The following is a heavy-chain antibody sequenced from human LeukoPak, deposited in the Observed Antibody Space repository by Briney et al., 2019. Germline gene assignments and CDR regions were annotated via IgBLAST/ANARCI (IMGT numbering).Heavy chain of an antibody. CDR3: ARLAVPAAMKDYFDY. CDR2: IYHSGST. V-gene: IGHV4-38-2*02. CDR1: GYSISSGYY. J-gene: IGHJ4*02. Sequence: PSETLSLTCTVSGYSISSGYYWGWIRQPPGKGLEWIGSIYHSGSTNYNPSLKSRVTISVDTSKNQFSLKLSSVTAADTAVYYCARLAVPAAMKDYFDYWGQGTLVTVSS. D-gene: IGHD2-2*01.